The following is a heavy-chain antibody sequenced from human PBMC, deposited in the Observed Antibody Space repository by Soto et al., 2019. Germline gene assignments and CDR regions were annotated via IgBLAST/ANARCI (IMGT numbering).Heavy chain of an antibody. D-gene: IGHD3-22*01. CDR2: IYYSGTT. J-gene: IGHJ5*02. CDR3: ASNGGDYASSGRYDP. CDR1: GGSISSYD. V-gene: IGHV4-59*12. Sequence: SETLSLTCTVSGGSISSYDWSWIWQPPGKGLECIGYIYYSGTTNYNPSLKSRVTISVDTSKSQFSLKLSSVTAADTAVYYCASNGGDYASSGRYDPPGQGTRVLVT.